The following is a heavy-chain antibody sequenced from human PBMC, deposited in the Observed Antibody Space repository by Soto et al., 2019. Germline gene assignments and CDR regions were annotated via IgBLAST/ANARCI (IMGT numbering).Heavy chain of an antibody. Sequence: SETLSLTCAVYGGSFSGCYWSWIRQPPGKGLEWIGEINHSGSTNYNPSLKSRVTISVDTSKNQFSLKLSSVTAADTAVYYCARGRDIVVVPAAMIYYYYGMDVWGQGTTVTVSS. CDR2: INHSGST. CDR3: ARGRDIVVVPAAMIYYYYGMDV. D-gene: IGHD2-2*01. J-gene: IGHJ6*02. V-gene: IGHV4-34*01. CDR1: GGSFSGCY.